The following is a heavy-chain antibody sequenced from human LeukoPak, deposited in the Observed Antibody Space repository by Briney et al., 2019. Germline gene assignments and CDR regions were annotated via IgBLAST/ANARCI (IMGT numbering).Heavy chain of an antibody. CDR3: AKDVIIQVVAATFDP. V-gene: IGHV3-23*01. CDR2: ISGSGGST. CDR1: GFTFSSYA. D-gene: IGHD2-15*01. Sequence: GGSLRLSCAASGFTFSSYAMSWVRQAPGKGLEWVSAISGSGGSTYYADSVKGRFTISRDNSKNTLYLQMNSLRGEDTAVYYCAKDVIIQVVAATFDPWGQGTLVTVSS. J-gene: IGHJ5*02.